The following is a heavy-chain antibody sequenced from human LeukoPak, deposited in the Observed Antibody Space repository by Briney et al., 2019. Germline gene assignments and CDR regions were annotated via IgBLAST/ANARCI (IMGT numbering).Heavy chain of an antibody. CDR1: GGSISSYY. D-gene: IGHD3-10*01. J-gene: IGHJ4*02. CDR2: IYYSGST. Sequence: SETLSLTCTVSGGSISSYYWSWIRQPPGKGLEWIGYIYYSGSTNYNPSLKSRVTISVDTSKNQFSLKLSSVTAADTAVYYCAREGSMVRGVLDYWGQGTLVTVSS. V-gene: IGHV4-59*01. CDR3: AREGSMVRGVLDY.